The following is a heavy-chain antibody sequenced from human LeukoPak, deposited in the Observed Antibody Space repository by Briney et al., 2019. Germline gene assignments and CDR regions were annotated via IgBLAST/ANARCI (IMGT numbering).Heavy chain of an antibody. CDR2: IITSSGDT. D-gene: IGHD1-14*01. CDR1: GYTFSTYY. V-gene: IGHV1-2*02. J-gene: IGHJ4*02. CDR3: ARGGPNHGFDY. Sequence: ASVKVSCKASGYTFSTYYLHWVRQAPGQGLEWVGRIITSSGDTIYAQKFQGRVTMTRATSISTAYMELSSLRSDDTAVYYCARGGPNHGFDYWGQGTLVTVSS.